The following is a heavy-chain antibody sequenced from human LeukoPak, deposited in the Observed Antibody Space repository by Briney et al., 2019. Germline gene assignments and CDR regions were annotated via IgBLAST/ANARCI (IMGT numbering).Heavy chain of an antibody. V-gene: IGHV1-69*05. CDR3: ARTAPPRYDFWSGYSDY. J-gene: IGHJ4*02. CDR2: IIPIFGTA. Sequence: SVKVSCKASGGTFSSYAISWVRQAPGQGLEWMGGIIPIFGTANYAQKFQGRVTITTDESASTAYMELSSLRSEDTAVYYCARTAPPRYDFWSGYSDYWGQGTLVTVSS. CDR1: GGTFSSYA. D-gene: IGHD3-3*01.